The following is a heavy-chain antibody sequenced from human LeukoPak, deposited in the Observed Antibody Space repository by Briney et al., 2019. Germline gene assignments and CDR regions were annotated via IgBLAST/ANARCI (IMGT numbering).Heavy chain of an antibody. Sequence: HPGGSLRLSCAASGFTFSSYSMNWVRQAPGKGLEWVSYISSSSSTIYYADSVKSRFTISRDNAKNSLYLQMNSLRDEDTAIYYCANITPIRLYPPVVRDVNYWGQGTLVTVSS. J-gene: IGHJ4*02. CDR1: GFTFSSYS. V-gene: IGHV3-48*02. CDR3: ANITPIRLYPPVVRDVNY. CDR2: ISSSSSTI. D-gene: IGHD4-23*01.